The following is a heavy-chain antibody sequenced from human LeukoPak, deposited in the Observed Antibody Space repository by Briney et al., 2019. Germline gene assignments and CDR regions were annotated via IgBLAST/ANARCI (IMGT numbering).Heavy chain of an antibody. V-gene: IGHV1-69*05. CDR1: GGTFSSYA. J-gene: IGHJ4*02. Sequence: SVKVSCKASGGTFSSYAISWVRQAPGQGLEWMGRIIPIFGTANYAQKFQGRVTITTDESTSTAYMELSSLRSEDTAVYYCAGDRPPTVTIDYWGQGTLVTVSS. D-gene: IGHD4-17*01. CDR2: IIPIFGTA. CDR3: AGDRPPTVTIDY.